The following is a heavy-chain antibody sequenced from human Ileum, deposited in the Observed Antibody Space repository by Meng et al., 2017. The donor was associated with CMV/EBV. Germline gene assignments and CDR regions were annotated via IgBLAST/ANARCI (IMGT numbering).Heavy chain of an antibody. CDR2: MSHSGRS. D-gene: IGHD2-15*01. CDR1: GDSIISSNW. J-gene: IGHJ4*02. CDR3: ARHVVLAGSRGFDS. Sequence: SETLSLTCVVSGDSIISSNWWSWVRQPPGKGLEWIGEMSHSGRSNYDPSLKSRVSTSIDKSKHHFSLNLISVTAADTAVYDGARHVVLAGSRGFDSWGQGTLVTVSS. V-gene: IGHV4-4*02.